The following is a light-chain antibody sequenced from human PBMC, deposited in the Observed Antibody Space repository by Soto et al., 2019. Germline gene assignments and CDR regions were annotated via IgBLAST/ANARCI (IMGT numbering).Light chain of an antibody. CDR1: QSVSSGY. CDR2: GAS. CDR3: QQYGSSSWT. Sequence: EMVLTQSPDTLSLSPGERATLSCRASQSVSSGYVAWFQQKPGQAPRVVIYGASSRATGIPDRFRGSGSGTEFTLTITRLEPEDFAVYHCQQYGSSSWTFGQGTKVDIK. J-gene: IGKJ1*01. V-gene: IGKV3-20*01.